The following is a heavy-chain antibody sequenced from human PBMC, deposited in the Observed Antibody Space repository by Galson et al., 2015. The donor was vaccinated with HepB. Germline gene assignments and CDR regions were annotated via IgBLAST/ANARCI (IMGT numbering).Heavy chain of an antibody. J-gene: IGHJ6*02. Sequence: SLRLSCAASGFTFSSYAMHWVRQAPGKGLEYVSAISSNGGSTYYANSVKGRFTISRDNSKNTLYLQMGSLRAEDMAVYYCARGSGYDYYYYYGMDVWGQGTTVTVSS. D-gene: IGHD5-12*01. V-gene: IGHV3-64*01. CDR1: GFTFSSYA. CDR2: ISSNGGST. CDR3: ARGSGYDYYYYYGMDV.